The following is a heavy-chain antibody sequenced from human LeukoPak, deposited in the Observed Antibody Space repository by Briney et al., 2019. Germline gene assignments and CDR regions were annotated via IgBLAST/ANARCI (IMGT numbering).Heavy chain of an antibody. CDR1: GGSISSGSYY. CDR2: IYTSGST. Sequence: SQTLSLTCTVSGGSISSGSYYWSWIRQPAGKGLEWIGRIYTSGSTNYNPSLKSRVTISVDTSKNQFSLKLSSVTAADTAVYHCARDYPPWGYLHWGQGTLVAVSS. V-gene: IGHV4-61*02. D-gene: IGHD3-16*01. J-gene: IGHJ4*02. CDR3: ARDYPPWGYLH.